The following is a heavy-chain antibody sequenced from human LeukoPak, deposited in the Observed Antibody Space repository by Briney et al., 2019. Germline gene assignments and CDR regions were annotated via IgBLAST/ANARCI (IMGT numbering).Heavy chain of an antibody. V-gene: IGHV3-48*04. D-gene: IGHD6-13*01. CDR3: AKDTGRRIAATGNNWFDP. Sequence: GGCLRLSCAASGFTFSSYWMHWVRQAPGKGLEWVSYIISSSSTIYYADSVKGRFTISRDNAKNSLYLQMNSLRAEDTALYYCAKDTGRRIAATGNNWFDPWGQGTLVTVSS. J-gene: IGHJ5*02. CDR1: GFTFSSYW. CDR2: IISSSSTI.